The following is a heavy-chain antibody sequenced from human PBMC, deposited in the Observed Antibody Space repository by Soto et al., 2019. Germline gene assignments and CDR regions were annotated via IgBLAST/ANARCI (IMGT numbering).Heavy chain of an antibody. J-gene: IGHJ3*01. Sequence: PSETLSLTCTFSGCSISSGGYYWSWIRQHPGKGLEWIGYIYYSGSTYYNPSLKSRVTISVDTSKNQFSLKLSSVTAADTAVFYCARVGCYDGSGYNAFGVWGQGTLVTVSS. CDR2: IYYSGST. CDR3: ARVGCYDGSGYNAFGV. CDR1: GCSISSGGYY. D-gene: IGHD3-22*01. V-gene: IGHV4-31*03.